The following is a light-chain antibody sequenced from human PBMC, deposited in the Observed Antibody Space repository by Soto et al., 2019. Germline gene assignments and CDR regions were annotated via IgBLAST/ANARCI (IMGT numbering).Light chain of an antibody. J-gene: IGLJ1*01. CDR1: SSDVGSYNL. CDR2: EAS. Sequence: QSVLTQPASVSGSPGRSITISCTGTSSDVGSYNLVSWYQQHPGKAPKLMIYEASKRPSGVSNRFSASKSGNTASLTISGLQAEDEADYYCCSYAGSSTYVFGTGTKVTVL. V-gene: IGLV2-23*01. CDR3: CSYAGSSTYV.